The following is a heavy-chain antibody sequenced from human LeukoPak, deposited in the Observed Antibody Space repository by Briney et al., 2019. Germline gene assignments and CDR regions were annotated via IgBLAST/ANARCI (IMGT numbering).Heavy chain of an antibody. D-gene: IGHD6-13*01. Sequence: PGGPLSLSCAASGFLFSRFQEHWPPHAPGKGLEGVSSTTNCGNKHYADAVKGRFTNSTDNAKNSAYLQMNSLRVEDTAVYYCARDRGSAAAGTWYYAMDVWGQGATVTVSS. CDR2: TTNCGNK. CDR3: ARDRGSAAAGTWYYAMDV. CDR1: GFLFSRFQ. J-gene: IGHJ6*02. V-gene: IGHV3-69-1*01.